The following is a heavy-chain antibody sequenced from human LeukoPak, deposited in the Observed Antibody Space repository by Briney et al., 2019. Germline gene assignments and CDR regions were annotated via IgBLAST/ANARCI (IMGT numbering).Heavy chain of an antibody. J-gene: IGHJ4*02. Sequence: GGSLRLSCAASGFTFNSYWMHWVRQAPGKGLVWVSRINSDGSSTSYADSVKGRFTISRDNAKNTLYLQMNSLRAEDTAVYYCARGEVLLWFGEPFDYWGQGTLVTVSS. V-gene: IGHV3-74*01. D-gene: IGHD3-10*01. CDR2: INSDGSST. CDR3: ARGEVLLWFGEPFDY. CDR1: GFTFNSYW.